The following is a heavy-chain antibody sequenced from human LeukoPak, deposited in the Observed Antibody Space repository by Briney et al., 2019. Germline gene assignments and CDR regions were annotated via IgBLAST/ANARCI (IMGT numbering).Heavy chain of an antibody. J-gene: IGHJ4*02. CDR3: ARERAAKTRFDY. D-gene: IGHD1-1*01. V-gene: IGHV4-39*02. CDR1: GGSISTRSYY. Sequence: SETLSLTCTVSGGSISTRSYYWGWIRQPSGKGLEWIGSTYYSATTYYNPSLKSRVTISVDTSKNQFSLRLSSVTAADTAVYYCARERAAKTRFDYWGQGTQVTVSS. CDR2: TYYSATT.